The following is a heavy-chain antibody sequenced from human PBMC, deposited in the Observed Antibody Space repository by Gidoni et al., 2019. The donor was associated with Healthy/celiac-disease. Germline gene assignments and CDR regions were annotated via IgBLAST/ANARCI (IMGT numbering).Heavy chain of an antibody. Sequence: EVQLVESGGGLVKPGGSLRLSCAASGFTFSNAWMSWVRQAPGKGLEWVGRIKSKTDGGTTDYAAPVKGRFTISRDDSKNTLYLQMNSLKTEDTAVYYCTARYFDWLLDYYGMDVWGQGTTVTVSS. V-gene: IGHV3-15*01. CDR1: GFTFSNAW. CDR2: IKSKTDGGTT. CDR3: TARYFDWLLDYYGMDV. D-gene: IGHD3-9*01. J-gene: IGHJ6*02.